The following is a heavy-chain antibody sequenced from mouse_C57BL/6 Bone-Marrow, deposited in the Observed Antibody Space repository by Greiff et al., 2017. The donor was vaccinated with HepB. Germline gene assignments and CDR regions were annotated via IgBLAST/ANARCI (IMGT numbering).Heavy chain of an antibody. CDR1: GYTFTSYW. CDR3: ARTPLLYYFDY. Sequence: QVQLQHPGAELVKPGASVKLSCKASGYTFTSYWMQWVKQRPGQGLEWIGEIDPSDSYTNYNQKFKGKATLTVDTSSSTAYMQLSSLTSEDSAVYYCARTPLLYYFDYWGKGTTLTVSS. D-gene: IGHD1-1*01. CDR2: IDPSDSYT. V-gene: IGHV1-50*01. J-gene: IGHJ2*01.